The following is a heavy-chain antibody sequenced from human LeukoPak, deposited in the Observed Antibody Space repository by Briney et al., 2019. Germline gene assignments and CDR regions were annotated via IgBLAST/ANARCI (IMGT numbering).Heavy chain of an antibody. D-gene: IGHD3-3*01. V-gene: IGHV3-30*02. CDR3: AKDLFVVTGWLLSGNYYYYMDV. J-gene: IGHJ6*03. Sequence: GGSLSLSCAASGFTFSSYGMHWVRQAPGKGLEWVAFIRYDGSNKYYADSVKGRFTISRDNSKNTLYLQMNSLRAEDTAVYYCAKDLFVVTGWLLSGNYYYYMDVWGKGTTVTVSS. CDR1: GFTFSSYG. CDR2: IRYDGSNK.